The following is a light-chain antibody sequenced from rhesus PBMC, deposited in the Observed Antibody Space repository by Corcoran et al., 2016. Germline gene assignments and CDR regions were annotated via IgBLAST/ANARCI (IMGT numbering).Light chain of an antibody. CDR1: QVISND. Sequence: DIQMTQSPSSLSASVGDRVTITCRASQVISNDLAWYQQKPGDTPTLLIFETSSLQSGIPSRFSGSGSGTDFTLTISSLQSEDFATYYCQQYYNTPYSFGQGTKVEIK. CDR2: ETS. J-gene: IGKJ2*01. CDR3: QQYYNTPYS. V-gene: IGKV1-80*01.